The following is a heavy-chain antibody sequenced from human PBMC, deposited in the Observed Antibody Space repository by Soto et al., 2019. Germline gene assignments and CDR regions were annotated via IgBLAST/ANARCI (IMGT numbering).Heavy chain of an antibody. J-gene: IGHJ4*02. Sequence: PGESLKISCKGFGYSFTNHWIGWVRQMPGKGLEWMGIIDLSNSGTRYSPSFQGQVAISADKSISTVYLQWSSLKASDTAMYYCARRTGTSGWRHYFDYWGQGTLVTVSS. CDR3: ARRTGTSGWRHYFDY. D-gene: IGHD6-19*01. V-gene: IGHV5-51*01. CDR2: IDLSNSGT. CDR1: GYSFTNHW.